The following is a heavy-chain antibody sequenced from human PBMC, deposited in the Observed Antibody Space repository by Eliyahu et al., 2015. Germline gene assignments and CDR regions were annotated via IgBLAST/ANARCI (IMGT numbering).Heavy chain of an antibody. Sequence: EVQVVESGGGLAQPGGSLRLSCAASGFTFRSYEMNWVRQAPGKGLEWVSYISSSVSVIHYADPVQGRVTISRDNAKNSLYLQMSSLRAEDTAVYYCARDGLRDGYNPTYFDYWGQGTLVTVSS. J-gene: IGHJ4*02. CDR1: GFTFRSYE. D-gene: IGHD5-24*01. CDR2: ISSSVSVI. V-gene: IGHV3-48*03. CDR3: ARDGLRDGYNPTYFDY.